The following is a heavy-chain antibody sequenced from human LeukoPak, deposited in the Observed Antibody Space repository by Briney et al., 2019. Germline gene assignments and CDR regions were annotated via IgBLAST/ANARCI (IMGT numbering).Heavy chain of an antibody. Sequence: SETLSLTCTVSGDSISSYYWSWIRQPPGKGLEWIGYIYYSGSTNYNPSLKSRVTISVDTSKKQFSLKLSSVTAADTAFYYCARDIRDGTQGADWYIDLWGRGTLVTVSS. D-gene: IGHD5-24*01. CDR2: IYYSGST. V-gene: IGHV4-59*01. CDR1: GDSISSYY. CDR3: ARDIRDGTQGADWYIDL. J-gene: IGHJ2*01.